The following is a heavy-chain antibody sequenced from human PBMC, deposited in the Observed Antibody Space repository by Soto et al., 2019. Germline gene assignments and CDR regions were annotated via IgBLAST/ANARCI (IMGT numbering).Heavy chain of an antibody. V-gene: IGHV1-3*01. CDR1: GYTFTRYT. D-gene: IGHD6-13*01. J-gene: IGHJ5*02. CDR2: INPDNGNT. CDR3: ASGIATGELDP. Sequence: QVQLVQSGAEVKKPGASVKISCKASGYTFTRYTLNWVRQAPGQRLEWMGWINPDNGNTKSSQKLQDRVIITRDTSAATPYLYLTSLRSEETAVYNCASGIATGELDPWGQGARVTGSS.